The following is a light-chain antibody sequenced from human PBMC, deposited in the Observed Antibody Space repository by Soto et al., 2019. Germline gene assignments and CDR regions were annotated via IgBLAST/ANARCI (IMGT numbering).Light chain of an antibody. CDR2: EGS. CDR3: CSYAGSSTLRVVV. CDR1: SSDVGSYNL. J-gene: IGLJ2*01. Sequence: SALTQPASVSGSPGQSITISCTGTSSDVGSYNLVSWYQQHPGKAPKLMIYEGSKRPSGVSNRFSGSKSGNTASLTISGLQAEDEADYYCCSYAGSSTLRVVVFGGGTKLTVL. V-gene: IGLV2-23*01.